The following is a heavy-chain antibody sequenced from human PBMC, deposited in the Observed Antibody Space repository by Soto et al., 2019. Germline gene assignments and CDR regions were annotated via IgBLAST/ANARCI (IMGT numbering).Heavy chain of an antibody. J-gene: IGHJ4*02. CDR1: GFTFSSYS. CDR2: ISSSSSYI. Sequence: PGGSLRLSCAASGFTFSSYSMNWVRQAPGKGLEWVSSISSSSSYIYYADSVKGRFTISRDNAKNSLYLQMNSLRAEDTAVYYCASGPSRYSSGDTDYWGQGTLVTVSS. D-gene: IGHD6-19*01. CDR3: ASGPSRYSSGDTDY. V-gene: IGHV3-21*01.